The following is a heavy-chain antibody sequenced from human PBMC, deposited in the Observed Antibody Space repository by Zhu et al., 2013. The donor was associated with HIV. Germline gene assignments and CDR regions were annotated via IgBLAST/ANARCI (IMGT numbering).Heavy chain of an antibody. Sequence: QVQLVQSGAEVKKPGASVKVSCKASGYTFTSYAMHWVRQAPGQRLEWMGWINAGNGNTKYSQKFQGRVTITRDTSASTAYMELSSLKSEDTAVYYCLIGVCASGTCFPIDYWGQGALITVSS. V-gene: IGHV1-3*01. CDR3: LIGVCASGTCFPIDY. CDR1: GYTFTSYA. CDR2: INAGNGNT. D-gene: IGHD3-3*01. J-gene: IGHJ4*02.